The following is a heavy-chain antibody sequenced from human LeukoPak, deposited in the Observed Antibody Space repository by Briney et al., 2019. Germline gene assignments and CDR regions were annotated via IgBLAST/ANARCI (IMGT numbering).Heavy chain of an antibody. CDR2: IWYDGSNK. Sequence: PGGSLRLSCAASGLTFSSYGMHWVRQAPGKGLEWVAVIWYDGSNKYYADSVKGRFTVSRDDSKNTLYLQMNSLRAEDTAVYYCATAGTGESSSWISIFDHWGQGTLVTVSS. CDR1: GLTFSSYG. CDR3: ATAGTGESSSWISIFDH. D-gene: IGHD6-13*01. V-gene: IGHV3-33*01. J-gene: IGHJ4*02.